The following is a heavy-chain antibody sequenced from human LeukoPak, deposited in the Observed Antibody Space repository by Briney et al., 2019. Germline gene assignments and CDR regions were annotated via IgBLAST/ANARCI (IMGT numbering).Heavy chain of an antibody. CDR1: GGSISSYY. V-gene: IGHV4-59*08. CDR2: IYYSGST. CDR3: ARHHNYYYGMDV. Sequence: KPSETLSLTCIISGGSISSYYWSWIRQPPRKGLEWIGYIYYSGSTNYNPSLKSRVTISVDTSKNQFSLKLSSVTAADTAVYYCARHHNYYYGMDVWGPGTTVTVSS. J-gene: IGHJ6*02.